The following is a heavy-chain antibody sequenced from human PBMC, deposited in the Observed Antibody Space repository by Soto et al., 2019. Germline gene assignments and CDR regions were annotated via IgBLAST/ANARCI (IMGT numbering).Heavy chain of an antibody. CDR2: IIPIFGTA. V-gene: IGHV1-69*01. Sequence: QVQLVQSGAEVRKPGSSVKVSCKASGGTFSRHAISWLRQAPGQGLGGMGGIIPIFGTANHAQKFQGRVTIIADESTSTVYMELSSLRSEDTAMYYCARGWGYDSNDYYYAYWGQGTLVIVSS. CDR3: ARGWGYDSNDYYYAY. J-gene: IGHJ4*02. CDR1: GGTFSRHA. D-gene: IGHD3-22*01.